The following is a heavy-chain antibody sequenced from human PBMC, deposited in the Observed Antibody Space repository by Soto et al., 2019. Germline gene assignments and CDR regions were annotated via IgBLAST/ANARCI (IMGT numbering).Heavy chain of an antibody. CDR3: ARVGGDDFGDSGGFDY. Sequence: PSETLSLTCTVSGGSIRDYCWTWIRQPPGKGLEWIGYIYYSGRTNCNPSLKSRVSISVDTSKNHFSLQLRSVTAADTAVYYCARVGGDDFGDSGGFDYWGQGTLVTVSS. CDR1: GGSIRDYC. V-gene: IGHV4-59*01. CDR2: IYYSGRT. D-gene: IGHD4-17*01. J-gene: IGHJ4*02.